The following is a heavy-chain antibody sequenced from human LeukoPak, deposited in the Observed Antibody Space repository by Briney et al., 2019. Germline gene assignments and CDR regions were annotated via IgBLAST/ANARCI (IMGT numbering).Heavy chain of an antibody. V-gene: IGHV1-2*02. J-gene: IGHJ4*02. CDR1: GYTFTGYY. CDR3: ATPYGSGSYYDFDY. CDR2: INPNSGGT. D-gene: IGHD3-10*01. Sequence: GASVKVSCKASGYTFTGYYMHWVRQAPGQGLEWMGWINPNSGGTNYAQKFQGRVTMTRDTSISTAYMELSRLRSDDTAVYYCATPYGSGSYYDFDYWGQGTLVTVSS.